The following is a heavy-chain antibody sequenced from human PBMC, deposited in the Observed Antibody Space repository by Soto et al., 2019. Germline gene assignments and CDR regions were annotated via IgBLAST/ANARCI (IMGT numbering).Heavy chain of an antibody. V-gene: IGHV3-33*01. D-gene: IGHD1-26*01. CDR2: MRDDGSEK. Sequence: QVQLVESGGGVVQPGRSLRLSCAASGFTFSAYGMHWVRQAPGKGLEWVAVMRDDGSEKYYGDSVKGRFTIYRDNSKNTLYLQVNSLRAEDTAVYYCARDVGGATFGDYWGQGTLVTVSS. J-gene: IGHJ4*02. CDR3: ARDVGGATFGDY. CDR1: GFTFSAYG.